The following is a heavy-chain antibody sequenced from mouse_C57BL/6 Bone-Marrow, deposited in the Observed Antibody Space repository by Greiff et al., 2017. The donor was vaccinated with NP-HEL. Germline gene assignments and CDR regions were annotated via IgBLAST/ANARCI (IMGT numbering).Heavy chain of an antibody. J-gene: IGHJ2*01. CDR3: AKGPEDYYGSSQYYFDY. Sequence: EVKVVESGGGLVKPGGSLKLSCAASGFTFSSYAMSWVRQTPEKRLEWVGTISDGGSYTYYPDNVKGRFTISRDNAKNNPYLQLSHLKSEDTAMNYCAKGPEDYYGSSQYYFDYWGQGTTLTVSS. CDR1: GFTFSSYA. D-gene: IGHD1-1*01. CDR2: ISDGGSYT. V-gene: IGHV5-4*03.